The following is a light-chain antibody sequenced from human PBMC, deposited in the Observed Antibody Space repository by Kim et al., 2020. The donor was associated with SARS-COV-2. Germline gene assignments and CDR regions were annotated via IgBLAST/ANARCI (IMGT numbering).Light chain of an antibody. V-gene: IGKV1-27*01. CDR1: QGINNY. J-gene: IGKJ1*01. CDR3: QKYNSAPWT. Sequence: DIQMTQSPSSLSASVGDRVTITCRASQGINNYLAWYQQRPGKVPKLLIYAASTLQSGVPSRFSGSGFGTDFTLTISSLQPEDGATYYCQKYNSAPWTFGRVTKVEIK. CDR2: AAS.